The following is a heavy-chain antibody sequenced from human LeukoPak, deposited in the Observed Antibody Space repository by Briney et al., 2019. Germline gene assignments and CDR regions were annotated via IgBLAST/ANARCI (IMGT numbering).Heavy chain of an antibody. Sequence: GGTLRLSCAASGFTCSTYGMNWVRQAPGKGLEGWSYINSSSSTIYYEDSGKGRFTISRDNAKNSLYLQMNSLRAEDTAVYYCARDHAGCSGGSCYGYYFDYWGQGTLVTVSS. CDR2: INSSSSTI. CDR3: ARDHAGCSGGSCYGYYFDY. V-gene: IGHV3-48*01. D-gene: IGHD2-15*01. CDR1: GFTCSTYG. J-gene: IGHJ4*02.